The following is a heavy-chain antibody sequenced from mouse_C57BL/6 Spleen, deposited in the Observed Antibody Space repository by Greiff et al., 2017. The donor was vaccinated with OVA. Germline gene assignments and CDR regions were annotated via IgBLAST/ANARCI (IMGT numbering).Heavy chain of an antibody. D-gene: IGHD3-2*02. CDR2: IDPSDSYT. CDR3: ARSASSGYLFAY. Sequence: QVQLQQPGAELVMPGASVKLSCKASGYTFTSYWMHWVKQRPGQGLEWIGEIDPSDSYTNYNQKFKGKSTLTVDKSSSTAYMQLSSLTSEDSAVYYCARSASSGYLFAYWGQGTLVTVSA. J-gene: IGHJ3*01. V-gene: IGHV1-69*01. CDR1: GYTFTSYW.